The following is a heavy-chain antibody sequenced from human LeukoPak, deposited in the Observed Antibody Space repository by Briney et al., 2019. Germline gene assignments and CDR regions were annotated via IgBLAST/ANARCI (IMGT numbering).Heavy chain of an antibody. Sequence: SETLSLTCTVSGDSISSGNYFWNWVRQPAGKGLEWCGRIYTSGAADYNPSLQSRVTISVDTSKNQFSLKLSSVTAADTAVYYCARDLLAGGIYYGDYVNAFDIWGQGTMVTVSS. CDR1: GDSISSGNYF. D-gene: IGHD4-17*01. CDR2: IYTSGAA. V-gene: IGHV4-61*02. J-gene: IGHJ3*02. CDR3: ARDLLAGGIYYGDYVNAFDI.